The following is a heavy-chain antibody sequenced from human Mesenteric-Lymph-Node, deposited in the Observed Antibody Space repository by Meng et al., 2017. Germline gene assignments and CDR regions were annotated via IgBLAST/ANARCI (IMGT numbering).Heavy chain of an antibody. CDR3: ARTLDY. CDR2: ISYDGRNK. CDR1: GFTFSSYT. J-gene: IGHJ4*02. Sequence: GESLKISCAASGFTFSSYTMHWVRQAPGKGLEWVASISYDGRNKYYADSVKGRFTISRDNFKKTLFLEMDSLRREDSSVYYCARTLDYWGQGTPVTVSS. V-gene: IGHV3-30*01.